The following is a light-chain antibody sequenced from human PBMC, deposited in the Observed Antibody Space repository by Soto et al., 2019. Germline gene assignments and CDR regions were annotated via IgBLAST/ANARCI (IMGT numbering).Light chain of an antibody. V-gene: IGLV2-23*01. CDR2: EDT. Sequence: QSALTQPASVSGSPGQSITISCTGTSRDVGIYNLVSWYQLHPGKVPKLIIYEDTKRPSGISSRFSGSESGITAFLTISGLQAEDEADYYCCSYTTSSTLVFGTGTKLTVL. J-gene: IGLJ1*01. CDR3: CSYTTSSTLV. CDR1: SRDVGIYNL.